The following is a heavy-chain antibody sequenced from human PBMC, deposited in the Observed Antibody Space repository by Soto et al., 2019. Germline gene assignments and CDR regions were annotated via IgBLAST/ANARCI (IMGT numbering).Heavy chain of an antibody. Sequence: ETLSLTCTVSGGSISSYYWSWIRQPPGKGLEWIGYIYYSGSTNYNPSLKSRVTISVDTSKNQFSLKLSSVTAADTAVYYCARVLEVATINYYYGMDVWGQGTTVTVSS. V-gene: IGHV4-59*01. CDR3: ARVLEVATINYYYGMDV. D-gene: IGHD5-12*01. CDR2: IYYSGST. J-gene: IGHJ6*02. CDR1: GGSISSYY.